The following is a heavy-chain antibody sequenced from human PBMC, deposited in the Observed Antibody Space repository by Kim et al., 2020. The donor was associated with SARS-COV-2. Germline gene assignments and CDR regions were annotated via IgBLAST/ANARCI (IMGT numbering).Heavy chain of an antibody. J-gene: IGHJ4*02. Sequence: VKGRFTISRGNAKNSLYLQMNSLRAEDTAVYYCARWGYSSSWYKPYYFDYWGQGTLVTVSS. D-gene: IGHD6-13*01. CDR3: ARWGYSSSWYKPYYFDY. V-gene: IGHV3-11*04.